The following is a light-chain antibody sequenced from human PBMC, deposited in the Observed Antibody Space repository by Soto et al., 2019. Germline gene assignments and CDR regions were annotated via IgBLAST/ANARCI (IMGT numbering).Light chain of an antibody. J-gene: IGKJ4*01. Sequence: EIVLTQSPGTLSLSPGERATLSCRASQSVSSSYLAWYQQKPGQAPRLLIYGASSSATGIPDRFSGSGSGTDFTLTISRLEPEDCAVDYCQQDGSSTLTFGGGTKVEIK. CDR1: QSVSSSY. V-gene: IGKV3-20*01. CDR2: GAS. CDR3: QQDGSSTLT.